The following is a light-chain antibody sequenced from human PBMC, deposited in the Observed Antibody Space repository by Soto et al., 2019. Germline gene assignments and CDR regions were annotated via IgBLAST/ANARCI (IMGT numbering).Light chain of an antibody. J-gene: IGKJ5*01. Sequence: EIVMTQSPVTLSVSPGERVTLSCRASQSVSNNLAWYQQKSGQAPRLLIYAASTRVTGIPARFRGSGSGTEFTLTISSLQSEDLASYYCQQYNNWPPVTFGQGTRLDIK. CDR3: QQYNNWPPVT. V-gene: IGKV3-15*01. CDR2: AAS. CDR1: QSVSNN.